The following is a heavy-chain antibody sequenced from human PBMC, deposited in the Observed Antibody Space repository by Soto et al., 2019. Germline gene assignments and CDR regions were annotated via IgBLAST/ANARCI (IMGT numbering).Heavy chain of an antibody. CDR2: INAGNGNT. J-gene: IGHJ5*02. D-gene: IGHD6-19*01. CDR3: ARDVAVAGTGGWFDP. V-gene: IGHV1-3*01. CDR1: GYTFTSYA. Sequence: QVQLVQSGAEVKKPGASVKVSCKASGYTFTSYAMHWVRQAPGQRLEWMGWINAGNGNTKYSQKFQGRVTMTMDTSASTAYMELSSLRSEDTAVYYCARDVAVAGTGGWFDPWGQGTLVTVSS.